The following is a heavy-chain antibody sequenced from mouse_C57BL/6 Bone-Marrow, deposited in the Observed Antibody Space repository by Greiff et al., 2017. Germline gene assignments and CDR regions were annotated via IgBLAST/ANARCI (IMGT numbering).Heavy chain of an antibody. Sequence: QVHVKQPGAELVKPGASVKLSCKASGYTFTSYWMHWVKQRPGRGLEWIGRIDPNSGGTKYNEKFKSKATLTVDKPSSTAYMQLSSLTSEDSAVYYCARVDGTRGYYAMDYWGQGTSVTVSS. CDR1: GYTFTSYW. CDR3: ARVDGTRGYYAMDY. D-gene: IGHD4-1*01. J-gene: IGHJ4*01. CDR2: IDPNSGGT. V-gene: IGHV1-72*01.